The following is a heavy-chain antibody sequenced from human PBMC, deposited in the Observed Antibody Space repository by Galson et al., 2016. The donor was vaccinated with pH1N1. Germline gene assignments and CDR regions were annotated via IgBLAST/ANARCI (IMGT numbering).Heavy chain of an antibody. Sequence: SLRLSCAASGFIFSDYWMSWVRQAPGKGLEWVAKINQDGSRMYYVDSMKGRCTISRDNAENSLSLQMNSLRVEDTALYYCATEDYDTSLYWGQGILVTVSS. J-gene: IGHJ4*02. CDR3: ATEDYDTSLY. D-gene: IGHD4-17*01. CDR1: GFIFSDYW. CDR2: INQDGSRM. V-gene: IGHV3-7*01.